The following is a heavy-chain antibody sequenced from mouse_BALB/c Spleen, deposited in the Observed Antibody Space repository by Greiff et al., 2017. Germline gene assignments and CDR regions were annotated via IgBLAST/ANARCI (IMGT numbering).Heavy chain of an antibody. V-gene: IGHV1-66*01. J-gene: IGHJ3*01. Sequence: QVQLQQSGPELVKPGASVKISCKASGYSFTSYYIHWVKQRPGQGLEWIGWIFPGSGNTKYNEKFKGKATLTADTSSSTAYMQLSSLTSEDSAVYFCARVSGNPGWFAYWGQGTLVTVSA. D-gene: IGHD1-3*01. CDR1: GYSFTSYY. CDR3: ARVSGNPGWFAY. CDR2: IFPGSGNT.